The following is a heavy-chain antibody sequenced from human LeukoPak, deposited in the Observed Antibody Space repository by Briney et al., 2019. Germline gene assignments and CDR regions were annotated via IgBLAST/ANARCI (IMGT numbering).Heavy chain of an antibody. V-gene: IGHV4-4*07. CDR3: ARDPANTPETWDFDY. CDR1: GGSISSYY. CDR2: IYTSGST. Sequence: SETLSLTCTVSGGSISSYYWSWIRQPAGKGLEWIGRIYTSGSTNYNPSLKSRVTISVDRSRNQFSLSLSSVTAADTAVYYCARDPANTPETWDFDYWSQGALVTVSS. J-gene: IGHJ4*02.